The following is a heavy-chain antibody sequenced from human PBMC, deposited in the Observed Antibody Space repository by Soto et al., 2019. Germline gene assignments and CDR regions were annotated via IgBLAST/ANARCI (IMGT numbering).Heavy chain of an antibody. CDR2: ISAYNGNT. V-gene: IGHV1-18*01. CDR1: GYTFTSYG. CDR3: ARSPHGIAARSYYFDF. J-gene: IGHJ4*02. Sequence: QVQLVQSGAEVKKPGASVKVSCKAPGYTFTSYGISWVRQAPGQGLEWMGWISAYNGNTNYEQKLQGRVTMTTDTATSTAYMELRSPRSDDTAVYYCARSPHGIAARSYYFDFWGQGTLVTVSS. D-gene: IGHD6-6*01.